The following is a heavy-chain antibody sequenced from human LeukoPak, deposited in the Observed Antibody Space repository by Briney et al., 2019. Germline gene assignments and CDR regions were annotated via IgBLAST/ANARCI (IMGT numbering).Heavy chain of an antibody. J-gene: IGHJ5*02. CDR2: IYTSGIT. CDR3: AKEDRLKYWFNP. D-gene: IGHD6-6*01. V-gene: IGHV4-61*02. Sequence: TLSLTCTVSGGSFSSGTYYWSWIRQPAGKGLEWIGRIYTSGITHYNPSLKSRVTISVDTSKNQFYLNLTSVTAADSAVYYCAKEDRLKYWFNPWGQGTLVTVSP. CDR1: GGSFSSGTYY.